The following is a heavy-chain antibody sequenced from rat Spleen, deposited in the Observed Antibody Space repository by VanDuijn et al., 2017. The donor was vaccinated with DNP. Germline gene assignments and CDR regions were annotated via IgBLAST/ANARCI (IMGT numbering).Heavy chain of an antibody. CDR3: SREGQPYYSMDA. CDR2: ISSGGDT. V-gene: IGHV2-6*01. Sequence: QVQLKESGPGLVQPSQTLSLTCTVTGFSLTEYNVHWVRQPPGKGLEWIATISSGGDTDYNSALKSRLSISRDTSKNQVFLKMNSLQIEDTATYFCSREGQPYYSMDAWGQGTSVTVSS. D-gene: IGHD1-1*01. CDR1: GFSLTEYN. J-gene: IGHJ4*01.